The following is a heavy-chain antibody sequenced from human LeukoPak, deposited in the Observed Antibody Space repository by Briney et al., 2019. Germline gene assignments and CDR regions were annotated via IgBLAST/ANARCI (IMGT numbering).Heavy chain of an antibody. D-gene: IGHD1-26*01. J-gene: IGHJ4*02. CDR3: ARGEWELPVDY. CDR1: GGSFSGYY. V-gene: IGHV4-34*01. Sequence: SETLSLTCAVYGGSFSGYYWSWIRQPPGKGLEWIGEINHSGSTNYNPSLKSRVTISVDTSKNQFSLKLSSVTAADTAVYYCARGEWELPVDYWGQGTPVTVSS. CDR2: INHSGST.